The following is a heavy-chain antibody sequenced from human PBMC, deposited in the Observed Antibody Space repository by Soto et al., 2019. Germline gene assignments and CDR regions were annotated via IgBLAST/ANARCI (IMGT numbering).Heavy chain of an antibody. CDR3: GRSVVGATGEILYNAMDV. CDR2: INPASGHT. J-gene: IGHJ6*02. V-gene: IGHV1-3*01. CDR1: GNTSTTYD. D-gene: IGHD1-26*01. Sequence: ASGRVSFTASGNTSTTYDLHWERQAPGQRPEWMGWINPASGHTKYSKRFQDRVTITRDTSASTGYMELSSLRSEDTAVYYCGRSVVGATGEILYNAMDVWGQGTTVTVSS.